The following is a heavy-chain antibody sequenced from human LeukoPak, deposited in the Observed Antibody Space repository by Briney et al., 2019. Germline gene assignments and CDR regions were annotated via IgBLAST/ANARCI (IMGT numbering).Heavy chain of an antibody. Sequence: SETLSLTCTVSGGSISSSSYYWGWIRQPPGKGLEWIGSIYYSGSTYYNPSLKSRVTISVDTSKNQFSLKLSSVTAADTAVYYCARLRDDGSAPDVWGQGTTVTVSS. D-gene: IGHD3-10*01. J-gene: IGHJ6*02. CDR1: GGSISSSSYY. CDR2: IYYSGST. V-gene: IGHV4-39*07. CDR3: ARLRDDGSAPDV.